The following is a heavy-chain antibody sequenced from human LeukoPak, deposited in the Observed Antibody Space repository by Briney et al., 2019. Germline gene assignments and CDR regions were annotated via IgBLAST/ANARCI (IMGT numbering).Heavy chain of an antibody. J-gene: IGHJ6*03. CDR3: ARATNDFWSGYSPAVPLYYYMDV. D-gene: IGHD3-3*01. CDR2: ISGSGGST. Sequence: PGGSLRLSCAASGFTFSSYAMSWVRQAPGKGLEWVSAISGSGGSTYYADSVKGRFTISRDNAKNTLYLQMNSLRAEDTAVYYCARATNDFWSGYSPAVPLYYYMDVWGKGTTVTVSS. CDR1: GFTFSSYA. V-gene: IGHV3-23*01.